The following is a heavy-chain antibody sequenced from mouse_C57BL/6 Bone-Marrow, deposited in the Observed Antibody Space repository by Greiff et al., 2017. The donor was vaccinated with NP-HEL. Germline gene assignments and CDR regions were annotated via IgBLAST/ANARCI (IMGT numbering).Heavy chain of an antibody. D-gene: IGHD2-12*01. CDR3: ARHEDRDYSTEAWFAY. Sequence: QVHVKQSGAELVKPGASVKLSCKASGYTFTEYTIHWVKQRSGQGLEWIGWFYPGSGSIKYNEKFKDKATLTADKSSSTVYMELSRLTSEDSAVYFCARHEDRDYSTEAWFAYWGQGTLVTVSA. J-gene: IGHJ3*01. CDR1: GYTFTEYT. CDR2: FYPGSGSI. V-gene: IGHV1-62-2*01.